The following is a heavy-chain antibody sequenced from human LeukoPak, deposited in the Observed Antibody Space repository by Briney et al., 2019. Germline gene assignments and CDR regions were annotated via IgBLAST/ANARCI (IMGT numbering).Heavy chain of an antibody. V-gene: IGHV3-23*01. CDR2: VSGSGTTT. Sequence: GGSLRLSCATSGFTFSSYAMNWVRQAPGKGLEWVSVVSGSGTTTYYADSVKGRFTISRDNSKNTLYLQMNSLRSEDTAVYHCAKGRIAAASTNWFDPWGQGTLVTVS. D-gene: IGHD6-13*01. CDR3: AKGRIAAASTNWFDP. CDR1: GFTFSSYA. J-gene: IGHJ5*02.